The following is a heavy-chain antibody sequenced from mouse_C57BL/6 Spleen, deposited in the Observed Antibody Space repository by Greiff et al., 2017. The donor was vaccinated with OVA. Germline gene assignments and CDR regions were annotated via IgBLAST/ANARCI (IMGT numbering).Heavy chain of an antibody. CDR2: ISSGSSTI. CDR1: GFTFSDYG. CDR3: ARSYTDWYFDV. D-gene: IGHD2-12*01. Sequence: EVMLVESGGGLVKPGGSLKLSCAASGFTFSDYGMHWVRQAPEKGLEWVAYISSGSSTIYYADTVKGRFTISRDNAKNTLFLQMTSLRSEDTAMYYCARSYTDWYFDVWGTGTTVTVSS. V-gene: IGHV5-17*01. J-gene: IGHJ1*03.